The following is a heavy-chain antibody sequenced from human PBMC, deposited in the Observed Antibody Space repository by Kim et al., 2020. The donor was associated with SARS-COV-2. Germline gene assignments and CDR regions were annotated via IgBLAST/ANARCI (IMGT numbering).Heavy chain of an antibody. CDR1: GFTFSSYG. D-gene: IGHD1-26*01. CDR3: ARDLLVGATSYGMDV. V-gene: IGHV3-33*01. CDR2: IWYDGSNK. J-gene: IGHJ6*02. Sequence: GGSLRLSCAASGFTFSSYGMHWVRQAPGKGLEWVAVIWYDGSNKYYADSVKGRFTISRDNYKNTLYLQMNSLRAEDTAVYYCARDLLVGATSYGMDVWGQVTTVTVSS.